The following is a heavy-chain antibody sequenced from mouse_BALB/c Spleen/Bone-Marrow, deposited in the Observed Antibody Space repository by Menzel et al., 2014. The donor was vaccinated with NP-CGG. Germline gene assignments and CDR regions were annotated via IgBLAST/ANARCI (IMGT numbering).Heavy chain of an antibody. CDR3: ARYHYGYDGFAY. V-gene: IGHV1-7*01. CDR2: INPSTGYT. Sequence: QVQLQQSGAELAKPGASVKMSCKASGYTFTSYWMHWVKQRPGQGLEWIGYINPSTGYTEYNQKFKDKATLTPDKSSSTAYMQLSSPTSEDSAVYYCARYHYGYDGFAYWGQGTLVTVSA. CDR1: GYTFTSYW. J-gene: IGHJ3*01. D-gene: IGHD2-2*01.